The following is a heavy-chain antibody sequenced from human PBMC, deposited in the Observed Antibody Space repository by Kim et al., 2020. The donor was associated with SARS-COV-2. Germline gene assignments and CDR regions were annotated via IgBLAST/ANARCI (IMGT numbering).Heavy chain of an antibody. CDR3: ARSLSYGSGSYWS. Sequence: YADSVKGRLTISRDSAKNSLYLQMNSLRAEDTDVYYCARSLSYGSGSYWSWGQGTLVTVSS. J-gene: IGHJ5*02. D-gene: IGHD3-10*01. V-gene: IGHV3-21*01.